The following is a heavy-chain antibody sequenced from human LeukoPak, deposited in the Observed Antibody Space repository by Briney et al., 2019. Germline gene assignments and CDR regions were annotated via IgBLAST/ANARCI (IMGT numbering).Heavy chain of an antibody. D-gene: IGHD1-1*01. Sequence: ASVKVSCKASGYTFTSYGISWVRQAPGQGLEWMGWISAYNGNTNYAQKLQGRVTMTTDTSTSTAYMELRSLRSDDTAVYYCARDQRLKTGAGLNDDAFDIWGQGTMVTVSS. J-gene: IGHJ3*02. CDR1: GYTFTSYG. CDR3: ARDQRLKTGAGLNDDAFDI. V-gene: IGHV1-18*01. CDR2: ISAYNGNT.